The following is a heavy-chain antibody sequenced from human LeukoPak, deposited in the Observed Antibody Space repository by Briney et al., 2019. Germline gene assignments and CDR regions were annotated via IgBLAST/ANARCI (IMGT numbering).Heavy chain of an antibody. Sequence: GGSLRLSCAASGFTFNKYWMSRVRQAPGKGLEWVANIKQDGSEKYYVDSVKGRFTISRDNAKKSLYLQMNSLRAEDTAVYYCARDGGPFDSWGQGTLVTVSS. J-gene: IGHJ4*02. D-gene: IGHD3-16*01. V-gene: IGHV3-7*03. CDR3: ARDGGPFDS. CDR2: IKQDGSEK. CDR1: GFTFNKYW.